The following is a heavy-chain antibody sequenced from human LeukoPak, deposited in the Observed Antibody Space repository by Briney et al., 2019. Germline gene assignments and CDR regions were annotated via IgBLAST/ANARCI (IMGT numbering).Heavy chain of an antibody. CDR1: GITFRSYW. V-gene: IGHV3-7*01. J-gene: IGHJ5*01. CDR3: AKEGAYSILTYDS. D-gene: IGHD2-15*01. Sequence: GGSLRLSCAASGITFRSYWMNWLRQAPGKGLEWVANVKQDGSEKYYVDSVKGRFTISRDNAKNSLYLQMNSLRAEDTAVYYCAKEGAYSILTYDSWGQGALVTVSS. CDR2: VKQDGSEK.